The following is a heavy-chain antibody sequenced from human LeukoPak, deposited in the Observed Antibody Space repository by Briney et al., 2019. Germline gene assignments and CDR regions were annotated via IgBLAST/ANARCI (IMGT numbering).Heavy chain of an antibody. J-gene: IGHJ5*02. CDR1: GGTFNNSA. D-gene: IGHD4-17*01. CDR3: AQRLSWLDP. Sequence: GASVKVSCKVSGGTFNNSAISWVRQAPGQGLEWMGRIIPILGIPNYTQKFQGRVTITADTSTGTAFLELSGLRSEDTAVYYCAQRLSWLDPWGQGTLVTVSS. V-gene: IGHV1-69*10. CDR2: IIPILGIP.